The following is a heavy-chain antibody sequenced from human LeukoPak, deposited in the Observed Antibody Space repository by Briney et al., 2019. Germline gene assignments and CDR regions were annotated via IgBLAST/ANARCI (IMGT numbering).Heavy chain of an antibody. J-gene: IGHJ4*02. V-gene: IGHV3-21*01. Sequence: GGSLRLSCAASGFTFSSYSMTWVRQAPGKGLEWVSSISSSSSYIYYADSVKGRFTISRDNAKNSLYLQMNSLRAEDTAVYYCARDHLCGGGDCYSLPWGQGTLVTVSS. CDR1: GFTFSSYS. CDR3: ARDHLCGGGDCYSLP. CDR2: ISSSSSYI. D-gene: IGHD2-21*02.